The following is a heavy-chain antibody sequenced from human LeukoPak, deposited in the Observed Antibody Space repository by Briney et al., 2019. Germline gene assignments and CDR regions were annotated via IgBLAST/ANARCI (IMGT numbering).Heavy chain of an antibody. D-gene: IGHD3-22*01. Sequence: GGSLRLSCAAFGFTFSSYSMNWVRQAPGKGLEWVSSISSSSSYIYYADSVKGRFTISRDNAKNSLYLQMNSLRAEDTAVYYCARDQPGYYYDSSGYYKEAFDYWGQGTLVTVSS. V-gene: IGHV3-21*01. J-gene: IGHJ4*02. CDR2: ISSSSSYI. CDR1: GFTFSSYS. CDR3: ARDQPGYYYDSSGYYKEAFDY.